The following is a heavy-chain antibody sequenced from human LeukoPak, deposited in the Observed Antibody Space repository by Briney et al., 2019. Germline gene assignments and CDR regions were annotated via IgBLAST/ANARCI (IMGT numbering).Heavy chain of an antibody. V-gene: IGHV5-51*01. CDR3: ARSRAEKVPVWGSYRHHDAFDI. J-gene: IGHJ3*02. Sequence: GESLKISCKGSGYRFPNYWIGWVRQMPGKCLEWMGIIYPGDSDTTYKPSFQGQVTISADKSISTAYLQWSSLKASDTAMYYCARSRAEKVPVWGSYRHHDAFDIWGQGTRVTVSP. D-gene: IGHD3-16*02. CDR2: IYPGDSDT. CDR1: GYRFPNYW.